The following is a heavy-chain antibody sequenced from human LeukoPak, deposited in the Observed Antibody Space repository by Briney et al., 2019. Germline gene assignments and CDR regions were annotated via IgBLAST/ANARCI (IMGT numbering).Heavy chain of an antibody. Sequence: ASVKVSCKASGGTFSSNAISWVRQAPGQGLEWMGGIIPIFGTANYAQKFQGRVTITADESTSTAYMELSSLRSEDTAVYYCAREYCSSTSCPVDPWGQGTLVTVSS. CDR3: AREYCSSTSCPVDP. D-gene: IGHD2-2*01. CDR2: IIPIFGTA. J-gene: IGHJ5*02. CDR1: GGTFSSNA. V-gene: IGHV1-69*01.